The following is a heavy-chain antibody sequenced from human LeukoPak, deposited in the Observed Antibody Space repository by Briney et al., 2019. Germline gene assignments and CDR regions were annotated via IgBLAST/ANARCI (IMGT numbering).Heavy chain of an antibody. CDR3: ARDSEYPKRHSDY. CDR2: ISSSGSTM. CDR1: GFTFSSYE. D-gene: IGHD2/OR15-2a*01. V-gene: IGHV3-48*03. J-gene: IGHJ4*02. Sequence: PGGSLRLSCAASGFTFSSYEMNWVRQAPGKGLEWVSYISSSGSTMYYADSVKGRFTISRDNAKNSLYLQMNSLRAEDTAVYYCARDSEYPKRHSDYWGQGTLVTVSS.